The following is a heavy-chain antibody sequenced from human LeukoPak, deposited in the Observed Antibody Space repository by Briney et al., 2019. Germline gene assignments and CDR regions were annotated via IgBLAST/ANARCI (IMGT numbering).Heavy chain of an antibody. CDR1: GFTFSDYY. V-gene: IGHV3-11*01. CDR3: AGGSRRNWFDP. CDR2: ISSSGHTI. J-gene: IGHJ5*02. Sequence: KSGGSLRLSCAASGFTFSDYYMSWIRQAPGKGLEWVSLISSSGHTIYYAESVKGRFTFSRDNAKKSLYLQMDSLRAEDTAVYHCAGGSRRNWFDPWGQGTLVTVSS.